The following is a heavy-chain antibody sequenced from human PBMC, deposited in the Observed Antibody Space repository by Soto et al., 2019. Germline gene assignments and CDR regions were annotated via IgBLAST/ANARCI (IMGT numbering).Heavy chain of an antibody. CDR3: AKTVSSSWRYHFDN. CDR2: VFYSGST. J-gene: IGHJ4*02. Sequence: QVQLQESGPRLVKPSETLSLTCTVSGGSIKDYYWSWGRQPPGKELEWIGYVFYSGSTYYNPSLTSRDAMSVDTSKNQLSLTLNTVTAADAAVYYWAKTVSSSWRYHFDNWGQGTPVTVSS. CDR1: GGSIKDYY. V-gene: IGHV4-59*08. D-gene: IGHD6-13*01.